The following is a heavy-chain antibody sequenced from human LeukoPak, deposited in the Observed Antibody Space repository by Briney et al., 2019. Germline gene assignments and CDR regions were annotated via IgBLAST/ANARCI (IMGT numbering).Heavy chain of an antibody. CDR1: GFTFSDYW. CDR2: INTDGRST. D-gene: IGHD5-12*01. CDR3: ARASGHDH. J-gene: IGHJ4*02. Sequence: VGSLRLSCAASGFTFSDYWMHWVRQAPGKGLVWVSRINTDGRSTNYADSVKGRFTISRDNAKNTVYLQMNSLRAEDTAVYYCARASGHDHWGQGTLVTVSS. V-gene: IGHV3-74*01.